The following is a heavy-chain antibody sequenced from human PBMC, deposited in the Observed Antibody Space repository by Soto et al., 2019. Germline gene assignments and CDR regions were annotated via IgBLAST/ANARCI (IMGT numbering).Heavy chain of an antibody. CDR2: ISYDGSNK. J-gene: IGHJ3*02. V-gene: IGHV3-30*18. D-gene: IGHD1-26*01. Sequence: GGSLRLSCAASGFTFSSYGMHWVRQAPGKGLEWVAVISYDGSNKYYADSVKGRFTISRDNSKNTLYLQMNSLRAEDTAVYYCAKVGSGSYSWGPFDIWGQGTMVTVSS. CDR1: GFTFSSYG. CDR3: AKVGSGSYSWGPFDI.